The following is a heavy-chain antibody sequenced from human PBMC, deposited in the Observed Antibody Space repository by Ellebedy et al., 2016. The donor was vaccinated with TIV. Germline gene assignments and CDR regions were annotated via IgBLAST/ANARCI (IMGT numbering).Heavy chain of an antibody. CDR1: GFSFDEYT. CDR2: INWSGDTT. J-gene: IGHJ4*02. CDR3: VKGQIRYSFGSAFDD. Sequence: PGGSLRLSCAASGFSFDEYTMHWVRQGPGKGLEWVSLINWSGDTTYYRESVKGRFTISRDISKNSLYLQMHSLRSEDSALYYCVKGQIRYSFGSAFDDWGQGTLVTVSS. D-gene: IGHD5-18*01. V-gene: IGHV3-43*01.